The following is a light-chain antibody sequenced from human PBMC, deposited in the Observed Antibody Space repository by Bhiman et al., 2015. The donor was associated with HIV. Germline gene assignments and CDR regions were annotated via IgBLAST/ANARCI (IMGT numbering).Light chain of an antibody. CDR1: SSDVGGYNY. V-gene: IGLV2-14*03. Sequence: QSALTQPASVSGSPGQSITISCTGTSSDVGGYNYVSWYQQHPGKAPKLMIYDVSQRPSGVSDRFSGSKSGNTASLTISGLQAEDEADYYCSSYRSGDSVVFGGGTKLTVL. CDR2: DVS. J-gene: IGLJ2*01. CDR3: SSYRSGDSVV.